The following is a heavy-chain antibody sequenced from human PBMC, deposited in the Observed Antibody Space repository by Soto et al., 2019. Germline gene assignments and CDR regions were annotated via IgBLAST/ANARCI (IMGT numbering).Heavy chain of an antibody. D-gene: IGHD3-16*02. J-gene: IGHJ4*02. CDR1: GFPFSNAW. V-gene: IGHV3-15*01. Sequence: EVQLVESGGGLVKPGGSLRLSCAASGFPFSNAWMSWVRQAPGEGLEWVARSKSETDGGTTDYGAPVEGRVTISRDDSKNTLDLQMTNLKTEDTAVYYCTTYEYIWGNYRYRWAYWGQGALVTVSS. CDR2: SKSETDGGTT. CDR3: TTYEYIWGNYRYRWAY.